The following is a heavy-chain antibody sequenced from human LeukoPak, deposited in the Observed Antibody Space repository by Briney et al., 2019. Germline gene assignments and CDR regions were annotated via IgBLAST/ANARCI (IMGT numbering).Heavy chain of an antibody. CDR3: ARSPTGSGWYYFDY. J-gene: IGHJ4*02. D-gene: IGHD6-19*01. CDR1: GFTFSSYE. Sequence: GGSLRLSCAASGFTFSSYEMNWVRQAPGKGLEWVSYISSSGSTIYYADSVKGRFTISRDNAKNSLYLQMNNLRAEDTAVYYCARSPTGSGWYYFDYWGQGTLVTVSS. V-gene: IGHV3-48*03. CDR2: ISSSGSTI.